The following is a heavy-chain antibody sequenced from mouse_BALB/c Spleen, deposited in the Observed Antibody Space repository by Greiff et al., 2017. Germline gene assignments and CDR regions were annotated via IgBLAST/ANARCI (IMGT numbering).Heavy chain of an antibody. CDR1: GYTFTSYW. V-gene: IGHV1-69*02. J-gene: IGHJ2*01. D-gene: IGHD1-2*01. CDR3: TRKTTAFDY. Sequence: VQLQQPGAELVRPGASVKLSCKASGYTFTSYWINWVKQRPGQGLEWIGNIYPSDSFTNYNQKFKDKATLTVDKSSSTAYMQLSSPTSEDSAVYYCTRKTTAFDYWGQGTTLTVSS. CDR2: IYPSDSFT.